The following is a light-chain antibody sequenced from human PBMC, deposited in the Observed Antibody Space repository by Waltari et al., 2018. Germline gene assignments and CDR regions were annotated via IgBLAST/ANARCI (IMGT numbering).Light chain of an antibody. J-gene: IGKJ2*01. CDR2: LGS. CDR1: QSLLRSNGYNY. Sequence: DIVMTQSPLSLPVTPGEPASISCRSSQSLLRSNGYNYLDWYLQKPGQSPQLLIYLGSNRASGVPDRFSGSGSGTEFTLTVSTLQAEDFATYFCQEYNNWPPGTFGRGTKVEI. V-gene: IGKV2-28*01. CDR3: QEYNNWPPGT.